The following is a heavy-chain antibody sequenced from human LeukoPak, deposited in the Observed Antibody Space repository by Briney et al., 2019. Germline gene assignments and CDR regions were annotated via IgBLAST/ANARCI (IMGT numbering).Heavy chain of an antibody. D-gene: IGHD3-22*01. CDR3: ARFSLGYDAFDI. CDR1: GGSFSGYY. CDR2: INHRGST. J-gene: IGHJ3*02. Sequence: SETLSLTCAVSGGSFSGYYWNWIRQPPGKGLEWIGEINHRGSTNNNPSLKSRVTISVDTSKNQFSLKLSSVTAADTAVYYCARFSLGYDAFDIWGQGTMATVSS. V-gene: IGHV4-34*01.